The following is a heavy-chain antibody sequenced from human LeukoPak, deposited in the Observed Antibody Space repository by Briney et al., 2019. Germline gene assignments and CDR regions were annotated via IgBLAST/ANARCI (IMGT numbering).Heavy chain of an antibody. CDR3: AKRGGTMVRGVIQNKYYFDH. V-gene: IGHV3-23*01. CDR2: INRSGAGT. D-gene: IGHD3-10*01. J-gene: IGHJ4*02. CDR1: GFTFSSYA. Sequence: PGGSLRLSCAASGFTFSSYAMSWVRQAPGKGLEWVSPINRSGAGTYYADSVRGRFTTSRDNSKNTQYLQMNSLRAEDTAVYYCAKRGGTMVRGVIQNKYYFDHWGQGTLVSVSS.